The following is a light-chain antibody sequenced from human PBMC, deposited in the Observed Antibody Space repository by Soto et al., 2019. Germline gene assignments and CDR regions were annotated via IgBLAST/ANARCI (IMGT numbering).Light chain of an antibody. CDR1: QSVSSSY. CDR2: GTS. Sequence: EIVLTQSPGTLSLSPGERATLSCRASQSVSSSYLAWYQQRPGQAPRLLIYGTSSRATGIPDRFSGSGSGTDFTLTISRLKPEDFAVYYRQQYGSSPLVTFGQGTRLEIK. J-gene: IGKJ5*01. CDR3: QQYGSSPLVT. V-gene: IGKV3-20*01.